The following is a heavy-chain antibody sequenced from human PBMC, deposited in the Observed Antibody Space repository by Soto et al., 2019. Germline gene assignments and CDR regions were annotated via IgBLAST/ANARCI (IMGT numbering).Heavy chain of an antibody. CDR2: ISSSSSYT. CDR1: GFTFSDYY. CDR3: ARDQHVRAAGSGMDV. V-gene: IGHV3-11*06. J-gene: IGHJ6*04. D-gene: IGHD6-25*01. Sequence: QVQLVESGGGLVKPGGSLRLSCAASGFTFSDYYMSWIRQAPGKGLEWVSYISSSSSYTNYADSVKGRFTISRDNAKNSLYQQMNSLRAEDTAVYDCARDQHVRAAGSGMDVWGERTTVTVSS.